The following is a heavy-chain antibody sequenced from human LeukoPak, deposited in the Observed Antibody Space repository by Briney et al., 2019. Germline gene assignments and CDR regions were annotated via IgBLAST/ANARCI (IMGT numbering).Heavy chain of an antibody. CDR2: IGGSAGSA. V-gene: IGHV3-23*01. Sequence: PGGSMRLSCAASGFIFSNYIMSWVRQAPGKGLEWVPPIGGSAGSAYYADSVKGRFTVSRDNSKNTIYLQMNGLRVEDTAVYCCAKDRESSSWYFDYWGQGTLVTVSS. CDR1: GFIFSNYI. CDR3: AKDRESSSWYFDY. J-gene: IGHJ4*02. D-gene: IGHD6-13*01.